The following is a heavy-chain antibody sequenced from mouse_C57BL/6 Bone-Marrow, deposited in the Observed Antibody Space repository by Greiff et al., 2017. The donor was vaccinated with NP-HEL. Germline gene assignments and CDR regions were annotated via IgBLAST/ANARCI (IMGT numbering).Heavy chain of an antibody. CDR2: IDPENGDT. Sequence: VQLQQSGAELVRPGASVKLSCTASGFNIKDDYMHWVQQRPEQGLEWIGWIDPENGDTDSASKFQGQATITADTSSNTAYLQLSSLTSEDTVVYDGTFDGYYEAWFAYWGQGTRVTVSA. CDR3: TFDGYYEAWFAY. CDR1: GFNIKDDY. D-gene: IGHD2-3*01. V-gene: IGHV14-4*01. J-gene: IGHJ3*01.